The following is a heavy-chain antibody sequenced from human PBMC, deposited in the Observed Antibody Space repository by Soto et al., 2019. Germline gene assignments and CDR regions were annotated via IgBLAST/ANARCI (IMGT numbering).Heavy chain of an antibody. V-gene: IGHV1-69*01. CDR1: GDTFSSYA. Sequence: QVQLVQSGAEVKKPGSSVKVSCKASGDTFSSYAISWVRQAPGQGLEWMGGIIPIFGTANYAQKFQGRVTITADESTSTGYMELSSLRSEDTAVYYCARDGSGYRSRASPMDGWGQGTTVTVSS. D-gene: IGHD3-22*01. CDR3: ARDGSGYRSRASPMDG. J-gene: IGHJ6*02. CDR2: IIPIFGTA.